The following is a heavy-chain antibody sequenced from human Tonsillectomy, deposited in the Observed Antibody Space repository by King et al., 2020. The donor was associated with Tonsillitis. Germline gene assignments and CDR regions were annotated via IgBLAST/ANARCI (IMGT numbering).Heavy chain of an antibody. CDR3: AKPLYSSSWSYYFDY. V-gene: IGHV3-23*04. Sequence: VQLVESGGGLVQPGGSLRLSCAASGFTFSSYAMSWVRQAPGKGLEWVPDISGSGGSTYYADSVKGRFTISRDNSKNTLYLQMNSLRAEDTAVNYCAKPLYSSSWSYYFDYWGQGSLVTVSS. CDR2: ISGSGGST. J-gene: IGHJ4*02. CDR1: GFTFSSYA. D-gene: IGHD6-13*01.